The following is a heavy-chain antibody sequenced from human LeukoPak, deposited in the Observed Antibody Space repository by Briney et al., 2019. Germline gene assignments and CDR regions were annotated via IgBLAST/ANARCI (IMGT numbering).Heavy chain of an antibody. CDR1: GFTFSSYA. D-gene: IGHD4-17*01. V-gene: IGHV3-23*01. CDR3: AKGRTRTTVTASFDY. J-gene: IGHJ4*02. Sequence: GGSLRLSCAASGFTFSSYAMSWVRQAPGKGLEWVSAISGSGGSTYYADSVKGRFTISRANSKNTLYLQMNSLRAEDTAVYYCAKGRTRTTVTASFDYWGQGTLVTVSS. CDR2: ISGSGGST.